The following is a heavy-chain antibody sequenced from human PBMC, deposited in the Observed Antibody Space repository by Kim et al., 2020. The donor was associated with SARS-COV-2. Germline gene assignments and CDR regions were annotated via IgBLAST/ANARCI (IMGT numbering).Heavy chain of an antibody. CDR1: GFTFSSYS. Sequence: GGSLRLSCAASGFTFSSYSMNWVRQAPGKGLEWVSYISSSSSTIYYADSVKGRFTISRDNAKNSLYLQMNSLRAEDTAVYYCARNGAGQVYYYYGRDVWGRPSKVTVSS. CDR2: ISSSSSTI. CDR3: ARNGAGQVYYYYGRDV. V-gene: IGHV3-48*04. D-gene: IGHD2-8*01. J-gene: IGHJ6*01.